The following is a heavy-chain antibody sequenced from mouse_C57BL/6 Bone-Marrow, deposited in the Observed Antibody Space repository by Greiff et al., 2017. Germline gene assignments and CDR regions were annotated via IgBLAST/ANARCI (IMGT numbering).Heavy chain of an antibody. CDR3: AREDYYGSSYRWYFDV. CDR2: ISDGGSYT. J-gene: IGHJ1*03. Sequence: EVMLVESGGGLVKPGGSLKLSCAASGFTFSSYAMSWVRQTPEKRLEWVATISDGGSYTYYPDNVKGRFTISRDNAKNNLYLQMSHLKSEDTAMYYCAREDYYGSSYRWYFDVWGTGTTVTVSS. V-gene: IGHV5-4*01. D-gene: IGHD1-1*01. CDR1: GFTFSSYA.